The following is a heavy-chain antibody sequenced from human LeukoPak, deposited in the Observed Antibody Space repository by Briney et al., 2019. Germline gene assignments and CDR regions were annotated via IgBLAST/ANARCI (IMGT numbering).Heavy chain of an antibody. CDR2: IYPGDSDT. V-gene: IGHV5-51*01. Sequence: GESLKISFKGSGSSFTSYWIGWVRQMPGKGLEWMGIIYPGDSDTRYSPSFQGQVTISADKSISTAYLQWSSLKASDTAMYYCARHATPGIAVAGPDYWGQGTLVTVSS. CDR1: GSSFTSYW. CDR3: ARHATPGIAVAGPDY. J-gene: IGHJ4*02. D-gene: IGHD6-19*01.